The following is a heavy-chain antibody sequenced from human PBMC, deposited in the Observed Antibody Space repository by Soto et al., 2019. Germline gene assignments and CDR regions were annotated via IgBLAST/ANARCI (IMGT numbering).Heavy chain of an antibody. J-gene: IGHJ6*02. CDR2: IYYSGST. Sequence: SETLSLTCTVSGGSISSGDYYWSWIRQPPGKGLEWIGYIYYSGSTYYNPSLKSRVTISVDTSKNQFSLKLSSVTAADTAVYYCARDLYGLKYYYGMDVCGQGTTVT. CDR3: ARDLYGLKYYYGMDV. D-gene: IGHD3-10*01. V-gene: IGHV4-30-4*01. CDR1: GGSISSGDYY.